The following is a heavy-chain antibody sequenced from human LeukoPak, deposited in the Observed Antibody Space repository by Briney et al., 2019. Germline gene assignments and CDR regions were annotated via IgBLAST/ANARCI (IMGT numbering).Heavy chain of an antibody. CDR2: ISSSSSYI. CDR1: GFTFSSYS. V-gene: IGHV3-21*01. CDR3: ARDYDYYDSSGTFDY. J-gene: IGHJ4*02. D-gene: IGHD3-22*01. Sequence: PGGSLRLSCAASGFTFSSYSMNWVRQAPGKGLEWVSSISSSSSYIYYADSVKGRFTISRDNAKNSLYLQINSLRAEDTAVYYCARDYDYYDSSGTFDYWGQGTLVTVSS.